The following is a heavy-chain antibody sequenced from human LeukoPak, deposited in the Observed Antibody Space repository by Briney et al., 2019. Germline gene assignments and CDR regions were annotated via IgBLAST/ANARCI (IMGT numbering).Heavy chain of an antibody. CDR1: GGSISSYY. D-gene: IGHD6-19*01. CDR2: IYYSGST. V-gene: IGHV4-59*08. J-gene: IGHJ4*02. Sequence: SETLSLTCTVSGGSISSYYWSWIRQPPGKGLEWIGYIYYSGSTNYNPSLKSRVTISVDTSKNQFSLKLSSVTAADTAVYYRARGDSSGWYWYFDYWGQGTLVTVSS. CDR3: ARGDSSGWYWYFDY.